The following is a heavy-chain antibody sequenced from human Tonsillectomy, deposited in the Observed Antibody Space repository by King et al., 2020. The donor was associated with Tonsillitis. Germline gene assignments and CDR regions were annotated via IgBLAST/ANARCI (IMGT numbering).Heavy chain of an antibody. Sequence: VQLVESGGGLIQPGGSLRLSCAASGFTVSSNYMSWVRQAPGKGLEWVSVIYSGGSTYYKDAVKGRFTISRDNSKNTLYLQMKSLRAEDTAVYYCARGCALDYAYCYWGQGTQVTVSP. D-gene: IGHD4/OR15-4a*01. CDR3: ARGCALDYAYCY. CDR1: GFTVSSNY. V-gene: IGHV3-53*01. J-gene: IGHJ4*02. CDR2: IYSGGST.